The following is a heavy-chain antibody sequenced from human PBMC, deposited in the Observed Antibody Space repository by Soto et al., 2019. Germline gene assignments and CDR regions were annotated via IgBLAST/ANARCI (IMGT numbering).Heavy chain of an antibody. Sequence: ESGGGLVQPGGSLRLSCAASGFTFSSYSMNWVRQAPGKGLEWVSYISSSSSTIYYADSVKGRFTISRDNAKNSLYLQMNSLRAEDTAVYYCASKEWSHYNAFDIWGQGTMVTVSS. CDR2: ISSSSSTI. J-gene: IGHJ3*02. CDR3: ASKEWSHYNAFDI. CDR1: GFTFSSYS. D-gene: IGHD3-3*01. V-gene: IGHV3-48*01.